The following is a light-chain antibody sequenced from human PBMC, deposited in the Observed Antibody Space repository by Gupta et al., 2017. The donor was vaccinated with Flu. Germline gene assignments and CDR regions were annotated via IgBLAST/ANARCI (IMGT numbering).Light chain of an antibody. V-gene: IGLV2-23*03. Sequence: SGASEPASPSGQPGQSIPISCTGTSSDVGSYNLVSWYQQHPGKAPKLMIYEGSKRPSGVSNRFSGSKSGNTASLTISGLQAEDEADYYCCSYAGSSTFVFGGGTKLTVL. J-gene: IGLJ3*02. CDR1: SSDVGSYNL. CDR2: EGS. CDR3: CSYAGSSTFV.